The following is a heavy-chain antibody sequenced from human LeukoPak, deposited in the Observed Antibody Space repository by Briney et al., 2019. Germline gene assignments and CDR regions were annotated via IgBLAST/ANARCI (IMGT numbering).Heavy chain of an antibody. CDR2: INPNSGGT. CDR3: ARPKYSSSSGPWDY. Sequence: GASVKVSCKASGYTFTGYYMHWVRQAPGQGLEWMGRINPNSGGTNYAQKFQGRVTMTRDTSISTAYMELSRLRSDDTAVYYCARPKYSSSSGPWDYWGQGTLVTVSS. D-gene: IGHD6-6*01. CDR1: GYTFTGYY. J-gene: IGHJ4*02. V-gene: IGHV1-2*06.